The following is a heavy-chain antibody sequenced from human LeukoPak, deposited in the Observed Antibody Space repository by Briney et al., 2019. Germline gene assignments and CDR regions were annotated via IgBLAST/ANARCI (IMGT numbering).Heavy chain of an antibody. V-gene: IGHV3-74*01. CDR1: GFTFSSYW. Sequence: GGSLRLSCVASGFTFSSYWMHWVRQPPGNGLVWVSRIGSDGSTTTYVDSVKGRFTISRDNAKNTLYLQMNSLRAEDTAVYYCARERSGSSGNYSAIDSWGQGTLVTVSS. CDR2: IGSDGSTT. J-gene: IGHJ4*02. CDR3: ARERSGSSGNYSAIDS. D-gene: IGHD6-19*01.